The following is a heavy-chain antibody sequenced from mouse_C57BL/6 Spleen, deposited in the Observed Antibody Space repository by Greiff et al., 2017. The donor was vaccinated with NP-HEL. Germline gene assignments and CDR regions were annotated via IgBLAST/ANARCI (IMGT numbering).Heavy chain of an antibody. V-gene: IGHV1-22*01. CDR2: INPNNGGT. CDR3: ARRRKKNGNFDYFDY. CDR1: GYTFTDYN. D-gene: IGHD2-1*01. Sequence: VQLKQSGPELVKPGASVKMSCKASGYTFTDYNMHWVKQSHGKSLEWIGYINPNNGGTSYNQKFKGKATLTVNKSSSTAYMELRSLTSEDSAVYYCARRRKKNGNFDYFDYWGQGTTLTVSS. J-gene: IGHJ2*01.